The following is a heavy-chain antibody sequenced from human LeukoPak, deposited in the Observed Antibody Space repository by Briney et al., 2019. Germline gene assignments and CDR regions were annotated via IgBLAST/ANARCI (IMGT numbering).Heavy chain of an antibody. Sequence: GESLKISCKGSGYRFTSYWIGWVRQMPGKGLEWMGIIHPSDSDTRYSPSFQGQVTISADKSISTAYLQWSSLKASDTAMYYCAKVGYCNTTSCYNVFDYWGQGTLVTVSS. V-gene: IGHV5-51*01. CDR1: GYRFTSYW. CDR2: IHPSDSDT. D-gene: IGHD2-2*02. J-gene: IGHJ4*02. CDR3: AKVGYCNTTSCYNVFDY.